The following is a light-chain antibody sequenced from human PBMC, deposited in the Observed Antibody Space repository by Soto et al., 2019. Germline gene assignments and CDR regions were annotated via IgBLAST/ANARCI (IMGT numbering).Light chain of an antibody. CDR3: AAWEDSLSAVV. J-gene: IGLJ2*01. CDR2: RNN. Sequence: QSVLTQPPSASGTPGQRVTISCSGSSSNIGSNYVFWYQHLPGTAHKLLIYRNNQRPSGDPDRFSGSKSGTSASLAISGLRSEDETDYYCAAWEDSLSAVVFGGGTTVTVL. CDR1: SSNIGSNY. V-gene: IGLV1-47*01.